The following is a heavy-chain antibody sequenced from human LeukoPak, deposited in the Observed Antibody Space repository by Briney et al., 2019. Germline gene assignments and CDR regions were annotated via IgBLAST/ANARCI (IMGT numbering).Heavy chain of an antibody. CDR1: GLTFSSYS. CDR3: ARGRIVLMVYATPGEFDY. Sequence: KPGGSLRLSCAASGLTFSSYSMNWVRQAPGKGLEWVSSISSSSSYIYYADSVKGRFTISRDNAKNSLYLQMNSLRAEDTAVYYCARGRIVLMVYATPGEFDYWGQGTLVTVSS. D-gene: IGHD2-8*01. J-gene: IGHJ4*02. CDR2: ISSSSSYI. V-gene: IGHV3-21*01.